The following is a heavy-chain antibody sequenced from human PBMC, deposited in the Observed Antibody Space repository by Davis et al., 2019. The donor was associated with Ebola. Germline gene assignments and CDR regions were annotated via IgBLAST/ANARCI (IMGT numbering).Heavy chain of an antibody. Sequence: PSETLSLTCTVFGGSISSSSYYWGWIRQPPGKGLEWIGSIYHSGSTYYNPSLKSRVTISVDTSKNQFSLKLSSVTAADTAVYYCAREVGSSQMDWGQGTLVTVSS. J-gene: IGHJ4*02. CDR2: IYHSGST. CDR3: AREVGSSQMD. V-gene: IGHV4-39*07. D-gene: IGHD6-6*01. CDR1: GGSISSSSYY.